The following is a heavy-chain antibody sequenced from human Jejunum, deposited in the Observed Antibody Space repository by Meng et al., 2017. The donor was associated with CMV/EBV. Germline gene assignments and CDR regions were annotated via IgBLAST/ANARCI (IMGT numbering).Heavy chain of an antibody. V-gene: IGHV4-4*07. J-gene: IGHJ4*01. D-gene: IGHD3-22*01. CDR3: ARGESRGYYYFDY. Sequence: QVHLQESGPGLVRPSETLSLTCSVSGDSINNHFWSWIRQPAGKKLEWIGRISSSGNTNYTPSFKSRVIMSLDTSNNQFFLKLTSVTAADTALYYCARGESRGYYYFDYWGRGTLVTVSS. CDR2: ISSSGNT. CDR1: GDSINNHF.